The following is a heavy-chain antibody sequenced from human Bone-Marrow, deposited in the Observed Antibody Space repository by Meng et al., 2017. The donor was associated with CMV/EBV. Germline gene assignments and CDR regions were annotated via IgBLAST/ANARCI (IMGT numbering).Heavy chain of an antibody. V-gene: IGHV3-48*04. CDR3: ARDREDGYNLEYYGLDV. CDR1: GFTFSSYS. CDR2: ISSGSSTI. D-gene: IGHD5-24*01. Sequence: GESLKISCAASGFTFSSYSMNWVRQAPGKGLEWVSYISSGSSTIYYADSVKGRFTISRDNAKNSLYLQMNSLRAEDTAVYYCARDREDGYNLEYYGLDVWGQGPTDPVSS. J-gene: IGHJ6*02.